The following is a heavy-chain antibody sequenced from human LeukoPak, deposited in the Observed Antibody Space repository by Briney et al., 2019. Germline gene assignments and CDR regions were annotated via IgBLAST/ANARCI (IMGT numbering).Heavy chain of an antibody. CDR1: GFTFSSYA. CDR3: AKAAYGDYVNWFDP. CDR2: ISYDGSNK. J-gene: IGHJ5*02. D-gene: IGHD4-17*01. V-gene: IGHV3-30-3*01. Sequence: GRSLRLSCAASGFTFSSYAMHWVRQAPGKGLEWVAVISYDGSNKYYADSVKGRFTISRDNSKNTLYLRMNSLRAEDTALYYCAKAAYGDYVNWFDPWGQGTLVTVSS.